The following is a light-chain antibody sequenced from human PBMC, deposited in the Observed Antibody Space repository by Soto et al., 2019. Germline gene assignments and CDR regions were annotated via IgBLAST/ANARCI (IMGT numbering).Light chain of an antibody. CDR2: SNN. V-gene: IGLV1-44*01. CDR1: SSNIGTHS. CDR3: CTSYEGGGKYV. Sequence: QSVLTQPPAVSGTPGQRVTFFCSGSSSNIGTHSVHWYQHLPGTAPKVLISSNNERPSGVPDRFSGSKSGTSASLAISGLQSEDEADYYCCTSYEGGGKYVFGTGTKVTVL. J-gene: IGLJ1*01.